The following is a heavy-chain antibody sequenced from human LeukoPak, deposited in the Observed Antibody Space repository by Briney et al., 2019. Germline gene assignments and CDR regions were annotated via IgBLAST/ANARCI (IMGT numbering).Heavy chain of an antibody. CDR3: AKDRVPDGRWNFDF. J-gene: IGHJ4*02. V-gene: IGHV3-23*01. Sequence: GGSLRLSCAAPGFTFGNYAINWVRQAPGEGLEWVSGILAGGSTTYCADSVKGRFTISRDNSKNTLYLQMNSLRAEDTAIYYCAKDRVPDGRWNFDFWGQGTLVTVSS. D-gene: IGHD1-1*01. CDR1: GFTFGNYA. CDR2: ILAGGSTT.